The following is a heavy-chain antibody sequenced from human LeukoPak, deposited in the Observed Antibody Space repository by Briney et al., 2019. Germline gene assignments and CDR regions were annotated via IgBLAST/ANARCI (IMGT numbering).Heavy chain of an antibody. V-gene: IGHV3-21*01. J-gene: IGHJ4*02. CDR2: ISSSSSYI. CDR3: ALGDILTGYIY. CDR1: GFTFSGYS. D-gene: IGHD3-9*01. Sequence: GGSLRLSCAPSGFTFSGYSMNWVRQAPGKGLGWVSSISSSSSYIYYADSVKGRFTISIDNAKNSLYLQMNSLRAEDTAVYYCALGDILTGYIYWGQGTLVTVSS.